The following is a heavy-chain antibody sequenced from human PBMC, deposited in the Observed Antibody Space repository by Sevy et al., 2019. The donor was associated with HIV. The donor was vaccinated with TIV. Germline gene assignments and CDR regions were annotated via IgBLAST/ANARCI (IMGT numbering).Heavy chain of an antibody. CDR2: IIPIFGTA. J-gene: IGHJ5*02. Sequence: ASVTVSCKASGGTFSSYAISWVRQAPGQGLEWMGGIIPIFGTANYAQKFQGRVTITADESTCTAYMELSRLRSEDTAVYYCARTGYSSSSRWFDPWGQGTLVTVSS. V-gene: IGHV1-69*13. CDR3: ARTGYSSSSRWFDP. D-gene: IGHD6-6*01. CDR1: GGTFSSYA.